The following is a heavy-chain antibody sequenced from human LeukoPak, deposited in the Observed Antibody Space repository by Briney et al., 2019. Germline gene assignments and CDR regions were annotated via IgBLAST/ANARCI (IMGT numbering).Heavy chain of an antibody. CDR3: AKADMGGGSWWFDY. CDR1: GFTFDDYA. CDR2: ISWNSGSI. Sequence: PGGSLRLSCAASGFTFDDYAMHWVRQAPGKGLEWVSGISWNSGSIGYADSVKGRFTISRDNAKNSLYLQMNSLRAEDTALYYCAKADMGGGSWWFDYWGQGTLVTVSS. J-gene: IGHJ4*02. D-gene: IGHD2-15*01. V-gene: IGHV3-9*01.